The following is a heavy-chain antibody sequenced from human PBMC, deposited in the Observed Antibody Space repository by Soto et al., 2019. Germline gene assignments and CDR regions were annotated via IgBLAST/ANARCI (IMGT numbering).Heavy chain of an antibody. CDR2: IYYSGST. CDR3: ARHNYGSGSTYFDY. D-gene: IGHD3-10*01. J-gene: IGHJ4*02. Sequence: QVQLQESGPGLVKPSETLSLTCTASGGSISSYYWSWIRQPPGKGLEWIGYIYYSGSTNYNPSLKSRVTISVDTSKNQFSPKLNSMTAADTAVYYCARHNYGSGSTYFDYWGQGTLVSVSP. V-gene: IGHV4-59*08. CDR1: GGSISSYY.